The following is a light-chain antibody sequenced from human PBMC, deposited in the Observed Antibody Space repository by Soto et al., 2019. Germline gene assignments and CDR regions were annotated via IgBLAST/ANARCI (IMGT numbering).Light chain of an antibody. V-gene: IGKV4-1*01. Sequence: DIVMTQSPDSLAVSLGERATINCKSSQSVLYSSNNKNYLAWYQQRPGQPPNLLIYWASTRESGVPDRFSGSGSGTDFTLTISSLQAEDVAIYXXQQYFSFPWTFGQGTKVEIK. J-gene: IGKJ1*01. CDR1: QSVLYSSNNKNY. CDR3: QQYFSFPWT. CDR2: WAS.